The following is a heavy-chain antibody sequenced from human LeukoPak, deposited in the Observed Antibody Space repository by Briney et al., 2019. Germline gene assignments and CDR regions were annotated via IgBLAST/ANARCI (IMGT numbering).Heavy chain of an antibody. J-gene: IGHJ4*02. V-gene: IGHV1-69*13. Sequence: SVKVSCKASGGTFSSYAISWVRQAPGQGLEWMGGIIPIFGTANYAQKFQGRVTITADESTSTAYMELSSLRSEDTAMYYCASGTGYCSSTSCYASVAHRGSLDYWGQGTLVTVSS. D-gene: IGHD2-2*01. CDR3: ASGTGYCSSTSCYASVAHRGSLDY. CDR2: IIPIFGTA. CDR1: GGTFSSYA.